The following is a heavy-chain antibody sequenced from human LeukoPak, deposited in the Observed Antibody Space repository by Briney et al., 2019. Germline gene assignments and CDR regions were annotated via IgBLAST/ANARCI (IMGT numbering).Heavy chain of an antibody. V-gene: IGHV3-73*01. J-gene: IGHJ3*02. Sequence: GGSLRLSCAASGFTFSGSALHWVRQASGKGLEWVGRIRSTANGYATAYAASVKGWFTISRDDSKNTAYLQMNSLKTEDTAVYYCTRLGSSGPDAFDIWGQGTMVTVSS. D-gene: IGHD3-22*01. CDR2: IRSTANGYAT. CDR1: GFTFSGSA. CDR3: TRLGSSGPDAFDI.